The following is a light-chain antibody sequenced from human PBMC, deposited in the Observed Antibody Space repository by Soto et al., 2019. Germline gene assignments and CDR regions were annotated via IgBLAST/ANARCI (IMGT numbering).Light chain of an antibody. J-gene: IGLJ1*01. V-gene: IGLV2-8*01. CDR1: SSDVGGHNY. CDR3: SSYTSSSTLV. Sequence: QSALTQSPSASGSPGQSVTISCTGTSSDVGGHNYVSWYQHHPGKAPKLIIYEVSKRPSGVPDRFSGSKSGNTASLTVSGLQAEDEADYYCSSYTSSSTLVFGTGTKLTVL. CDR2: EVS.